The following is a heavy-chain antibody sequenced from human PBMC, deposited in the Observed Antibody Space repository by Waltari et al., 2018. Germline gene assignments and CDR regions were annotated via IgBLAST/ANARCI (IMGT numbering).Heavy chain of an antibody. CDR2: IIPIFGTA. J-gene: IGHJ6*02. Sequence: QVQLVQSGAEVKKPGSSVKVSCKASGGTFSSYAISWVRQAPGQGLEWMGGIIPIFGTANYAQKFQGRVTINADESTSTAYMELNSLRAEDTAVYYCARDRSSSYLPYYYYGMDVWGQGTTVTVSS. D-gene: IGHD6-6*01. CDR1: GGTFSSYA. CDR3: ARDRSSSYLPYYYYGMDV. V-gene: IGHV1-69*01.